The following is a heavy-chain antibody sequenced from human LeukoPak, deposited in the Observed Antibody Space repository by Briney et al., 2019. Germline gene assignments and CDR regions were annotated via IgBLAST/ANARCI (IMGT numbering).Heavy chain of an antibody. CDR1: GFTVSNKY. CDR3: ARIRGSGSYFADC. D-gene: IGHD1-26*01. V-gene: IGHV3-66*01. J-gene: IGHJ4*02. Sequence: GGSLRLSCAASGFTVSNKYMTWVRQAPGKGLEWVSVIYSGGTTYYADAVKGRFTISRDTSKNTLYLQMNGLRVEDTAVYYCARIRGSGSYFADCWGQGTLVTVSS. CDR2: IYSGGTT.